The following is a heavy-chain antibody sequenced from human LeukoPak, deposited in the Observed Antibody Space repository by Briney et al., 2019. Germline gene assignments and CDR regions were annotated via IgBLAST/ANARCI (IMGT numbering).Heavy chain of an antibody. J-gene: IGHJ4*02. CDR2: IRRRANDGTT. V-gene: IGHV3-49*04. D-gene: IGHD4-17*01. CDR3: TRADGDYDHRFFDY. Sequence: GRSLRLSCAASGFTFSSYGMHWVRQAPGKGLEWIGFIRRRANDGTTEYAASVKGRFTISRDDSKSIAYLQMNGLQTEDTGLYYCTRADGDYDHRFFDYWGQGTQVIVSS. CDR1: GFTFSSYG.